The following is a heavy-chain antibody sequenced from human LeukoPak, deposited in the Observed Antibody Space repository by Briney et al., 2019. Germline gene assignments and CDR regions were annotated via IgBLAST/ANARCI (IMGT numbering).Heavy chain of an antibody. Sequence: GGSLRLSCAASGFTFSGSAMHWVRQASGKGLEWVAAIGADGGSTDYADSVRGRFTISRDNSKNNLFLQMNSLRAEDTALYYCARRVGGTPDYWGRGTLVTVSS. J-gene: IGHJ4*02. CDR2: IGADGGST. CDR3: ARRVGGTPDY. V-gene: IGHV3-23*01. CDR1: GFTFSGSA. D-gene: IGHD6-19*01.